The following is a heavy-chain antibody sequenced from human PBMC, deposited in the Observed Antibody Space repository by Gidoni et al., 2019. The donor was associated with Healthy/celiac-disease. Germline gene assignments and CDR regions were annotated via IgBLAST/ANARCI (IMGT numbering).Heavy chain of an antibody. CDR1: GVTVSSYG. CDR3: ARGWATTVVTYVDY. CDR2: IWYDGSNN. V-gene: IGHV3-33*01. D-gene: IGHD4-17*01. J-gene: IGHJ4*02. Sequence: QVQRVESGGGVVEPGRSLRRAGGAAGVTVSSYGMHWVRQAPGEGLGWVSVIWYDGSNNYYADSVNGRFTISRDNSKNTLYLQMNSLRADATAVYYCARGWATTVVTYVDYWGQGTLVTVSS.